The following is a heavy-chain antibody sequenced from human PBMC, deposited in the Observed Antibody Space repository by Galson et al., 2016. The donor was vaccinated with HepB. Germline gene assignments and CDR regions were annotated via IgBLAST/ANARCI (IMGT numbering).Heavy chain of an antibody. CDR2: IYSGGTT. Sequence: SLRLSCAASGLTVSNNYMRRVRQAPGKGLEWVSLIYSGGTTKYADSVKGRFTISRDSSKNTLYLQMNSLRAEDTGVYYCARDPPAVATATWGWGQGTLVTVSS. V-gene: IGHV3-53*01. CDR3: ARDPPAVATATWG. D-gene: IGHD2-2*01. J-gene: IGHJ4*02. CDR1: GLTVSNNY.